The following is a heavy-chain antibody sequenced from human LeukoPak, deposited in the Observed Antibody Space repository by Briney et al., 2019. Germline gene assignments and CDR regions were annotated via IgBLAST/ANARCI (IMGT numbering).Heavy chain of an antibody. CDR3: ARRQFRYSSGWSFDY. D-gene: IGHD6-19*01. V-gene: IGHV4-34*01. CDR1: GGSFSGYY. J-gene: IGHJ4*02. Sequence: PSETLSLTCAVYGGSFSGYYWSWIRQPPGKGLEWIGEINHSGSTNYNPSLKSRVTISVDTSKNQFSLKLSSVTAADTAVYYCARRQFRYSSGWSFDYWGQGTLVTVSS. CDR2: INHSGST.